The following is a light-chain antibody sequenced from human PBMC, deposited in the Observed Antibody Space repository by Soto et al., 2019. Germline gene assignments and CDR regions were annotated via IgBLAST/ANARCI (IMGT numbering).Light chain of an antibody. J-gene: IGKJ5*01. CDR2: AAS. V-gene: IGKV1-8*01. CDR1: QGISSY. Sequence: AIRMTQSPSAFSASTGDRVTSTCRASQGISSYLAWYQQKPGKAPKLLIYAASTLQSGGPSRFSGSGSGTDFTLTISCLQSEDFATYYCQQYYSYLYTFGQGTRLEIK. CDR3: QQYYSYLYT.